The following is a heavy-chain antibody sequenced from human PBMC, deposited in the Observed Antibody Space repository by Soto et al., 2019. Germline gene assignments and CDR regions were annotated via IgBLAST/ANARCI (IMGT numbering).Heavy chain of an antibody. Sequence: PGGSLRLSCAASGFTLSDAWMSWVRQAPGKGLEWVGRISTKRDGDIRDYAAPVKGRFTVSRDDSKNTLYLQLDNLRTEDSGVYYCTTRVGGGQGP. D-gene: IGHD3-3*01. V-gene: IGHV3-15*01. CDR2: ISTKRDGDIR. CDR3: TTRVG. CDR1: GFTLSDAW. J-gene: IGHJ4*02.